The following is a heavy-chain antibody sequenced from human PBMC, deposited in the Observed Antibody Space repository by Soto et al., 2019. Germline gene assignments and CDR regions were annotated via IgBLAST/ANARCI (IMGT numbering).Heavy chain of an antibody. D-gene: IGHD6-19*01. J-gene: IGHJ4*02. V-gene: IGHV1-18*01. Sequence: QVQLVQSGAEVKKPGASVKVSCKASGYTFTSYGLSWVRQAPGQGPEWMGWISAYNGNTNYAQKLQGRVTMTTDTSTSTAYMERRGRRYDDTAVYYCARDSGSSGWSGGGYFDYWGQGTLVTVSS. CDR2: ISAYNGNT. CDR3: ARDSGSSGWSGGGYFDY. CDR1: GYTFTSYG.